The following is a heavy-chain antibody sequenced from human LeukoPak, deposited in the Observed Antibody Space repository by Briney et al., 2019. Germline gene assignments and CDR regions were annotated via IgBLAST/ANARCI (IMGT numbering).Heavy chain of an antibody. CDR1: GGSISGHY. J-gene: IGHJ5*02. D-gene: IGHD1-26*01. Sequence: SETLSLTCVVSGGSISGHYWSWIRQPPGEGLEWIGYISDSGSTTYNPSLESRVTILVDTSKNQFSLKLRSVTAADTAVYFCGRGGHYFDPWAREPLSSSPQ. CDR2: ISDSGST. CDR3: GRGGHYFDP. V-gene: IGHV4-59*11.